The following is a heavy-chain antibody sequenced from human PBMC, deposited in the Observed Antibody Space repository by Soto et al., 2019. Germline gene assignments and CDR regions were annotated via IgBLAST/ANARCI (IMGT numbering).Heavy chain of an antibody. D-gene: IGHD6-19*01. CDR3: ARRRGIAVFNAFDI. Sequence: SVKVSCKASGCTFSSYAISWVRQAPGQGLEWMGGIIPIFGTANYAQKFQGRVTITADESTSTAYMELSSLRSEDTAVYYCARRRGIAVFNAFDIWGQGTMVTVS. CDR2: IIPIFGTA. J-gene: IGHJ3*02. CDR1: GCTFSSYA. V-gene: IGHV1-69*13.